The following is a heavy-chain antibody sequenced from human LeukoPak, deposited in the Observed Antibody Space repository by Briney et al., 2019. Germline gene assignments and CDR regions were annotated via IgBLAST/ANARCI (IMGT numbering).Heavy chain of an antibody. J-gene: IGHJ4*02. CDR3: ARHYDYVFDYFDY. V-gene: IGHV4-59*08. CDR1: GGSISSYY. CDR2: IYYSGST. D-gene: IGHD3-16*01. Sequence: PSETLSLTCTVSGGSISSYYWSWIRQPPGKGLEWIGYIYYSGSTNYNPSLKSRVTISVDTSKNQFSLKLSSVTAADTAMYYCARHYDYVFDYFDYWGQGTLVTVSS.